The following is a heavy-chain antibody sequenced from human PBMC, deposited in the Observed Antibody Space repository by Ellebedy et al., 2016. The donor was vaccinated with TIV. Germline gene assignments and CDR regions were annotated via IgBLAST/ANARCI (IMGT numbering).Heavy chain of an antibody. V-gene: IGHV1-18*04. CDR3: ARDVPADAAALLDY. D-gene: IGHD2-2*01. CDR2: ISAYNGNT. J-gene: IGHJ4*02. CDR1: GYPFPNYG. Sequence: AASVKVSCKASGYPFPNYGVGWARQAPGQGLEWVGWISAYNGNTKYGQKFQGRISLTTDTSMGTAYMELRSLRSDDTGVYFCARDVPADAAALLDYWGQGTRVTVPS.